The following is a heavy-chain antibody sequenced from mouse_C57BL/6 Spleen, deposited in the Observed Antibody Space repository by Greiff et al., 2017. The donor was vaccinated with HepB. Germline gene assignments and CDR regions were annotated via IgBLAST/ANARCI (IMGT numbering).Heavy chain of an antibody. CDR2: IDPYDSET. J-gene: IGHJ4*01. CDR1: GYTFTSYW. V-gene: IGHV1-52*01. CDR3: ARTPYYYGSSLYYAMDY. D-gene: IGHD1-1*01. Sequence: QVQLQQPGAELVRPGSSVKLSCKASGYTFTSYWMHWVKQRPIQGLEWIGNIDPYDSETHYNQKFKDKATLTVDKSSSTSYMQLSSLTTEDSAVYYCARTPYYYGSSLYYAMDYWGQGTSVTVSS.